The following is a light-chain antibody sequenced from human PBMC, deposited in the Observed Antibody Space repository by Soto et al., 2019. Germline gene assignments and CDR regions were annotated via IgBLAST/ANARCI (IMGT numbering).Light chain of an antibody. CDR3: QQYHNWPIT. J-gene: IGKJ5*01. CDR1: QNVGGS. CDR2: RAS. V-gene: IGKV3-15*01. Sequence: VMTQSPATLSVSPGERATLSCRASQNVGGSVAWYQQKPGQAPRLLIYRASTRATGIPARFSGSGSGTEFTLTISSLQSEDFAVYYCQQYHNWPITFGQGTRLEI.